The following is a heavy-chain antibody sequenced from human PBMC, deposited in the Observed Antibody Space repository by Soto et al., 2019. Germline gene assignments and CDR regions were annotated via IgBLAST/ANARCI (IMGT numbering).Heavy chain of an antibody. Sequence: QVQLQESGPGLVKPSQTLSLTCTVSGGSINSGDYYWSWIRQPPGKGLEWIGYIYYSGSTYYNPRLRSRVTISIDTSKNHFFLNLSSVTAADTAVYYCARIVLTTALLWGQGTLVTVSS. CDR1: GGSINSGDYY. V-gene: IGHV4-30-4*01. CDR3: ARIVLTTALL. D-gene: IGHD4-17*01. CDR2: IYYSGST. J-gene: IGHJ4*02.